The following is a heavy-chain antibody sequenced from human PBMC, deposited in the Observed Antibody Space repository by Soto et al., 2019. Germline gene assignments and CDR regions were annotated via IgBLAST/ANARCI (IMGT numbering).Heavy chain of an antibody. CDR3: AKEGGDDSRPPYGMDV. CDR2: ISYDGSNK. J-gene: IGHJ6*02. CDR1: GFTFSSYG. V-gene: IGHV3-30*18. D-gene: IGHD2-21*02. Sequence: GGSLRLSCAASGFTFSSYGMHWVRQAPGKGLEWVAVISYDGSNKYYADSVKGRFTISRDNSKNTLYLQMNSLRAEDTAVYYCAKEGGDDSRPPYGMDVWGQGTTVTVSS.